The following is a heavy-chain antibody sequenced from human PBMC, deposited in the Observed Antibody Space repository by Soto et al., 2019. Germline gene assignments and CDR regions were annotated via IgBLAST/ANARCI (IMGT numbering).Heavy chain of an antibody. V-gene: IGHV1-46*01. J-gene: IGHJ4*02. D-gene: IGHD6-13*01. CDR3: ARDLAAGDY. CDR1: GYTFINSY. CDR2: FNPTSGST. Sequence: QVQLVQSGAEGKKPGASVTLSCTASGYTFINSYIHWVRQAPGQGLEWMGIFNPTSGSTNYAQKFQVRVTSTMDTSTRTVYMELGSLRVDDTAVYYCARDLAAGDYWGQGTLVTVSS.